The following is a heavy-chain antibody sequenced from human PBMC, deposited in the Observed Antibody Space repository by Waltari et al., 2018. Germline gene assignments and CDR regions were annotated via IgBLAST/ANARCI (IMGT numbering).Heavy chain of an antibody. CDR1: GYTFKNYY. CDR2: INPWTEST. CDR3: AKSNYMSGYASGTDY. Sequence: QVQLVQSGAEVKKPGASVKVSCKASGYTFKNYYMIWVRQAPGQGLEWMGIINPWTESTAYAQKFRGRVTMTRDTSTSTVYMELRSLKKDDTAVYYCAKSNYMSGYASGTDYWGQGTLVTVSS. J-gene: IGHJ4*02. D-gene: IGHD5-12*01. V-gene: IGHV1-46*03.